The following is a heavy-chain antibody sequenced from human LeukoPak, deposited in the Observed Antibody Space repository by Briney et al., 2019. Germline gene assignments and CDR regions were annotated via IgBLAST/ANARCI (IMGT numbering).Heavy chain of an antibody. CDR1: GFTFSSYE. D-gene: IGHD3-22*01. V-gene: IGHV3-48*03. Sequence: GGSLRLSCAASGFTFSSYEMNWVRQAPGKGLEWVSYISSSGSTIYYADSVKGRFTISRDNAKNSLYLQMNSLRAEDTAVYYCAKDWGREDYYDSSGHYFDYWGQGTLVTVSS. CDR3: AKDWGREDYYDSSGHYFDY. CDR2: ISSSGSTI. J-gene: IGHJ4*02.